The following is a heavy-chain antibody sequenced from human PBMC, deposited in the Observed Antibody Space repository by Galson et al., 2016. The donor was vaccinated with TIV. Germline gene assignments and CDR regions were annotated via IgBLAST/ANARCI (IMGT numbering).Heavy chain of an antibody. CDR2: IYHSGMT. J-gene: IGHJ4*02. CDR3: ARDRSTYYFDSSGYSPCDY. V-gene: IGHV4-38-2*02. D-gene: IGHD3-22*01. Sequence: SETLSLTCGVSGYSINSGYYWGWIRQPPGKGLEWIGSIYHSGMTYYNPSLESRVTISVDTSKNRFSLRLNSVTAADTAVYYCARDRSTYYFDSSGYSPCDYWGQGTLVTVSS. CDR1: GYSINSGYY.